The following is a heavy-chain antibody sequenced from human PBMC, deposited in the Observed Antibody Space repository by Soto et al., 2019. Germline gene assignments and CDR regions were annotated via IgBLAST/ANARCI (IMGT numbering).Heavy chain of an antibody. Sequence: GGSLRLSCADSGFILRNYWMSWVRQAPGMGLQWVASIKEDGSEKYYVDPVKGRFTISRENAKNSLYLQMNSLRAEDTAVYYCARGYYRTFDYWGQGTLVTVSS. CDR2: IKEDGSEK. D-gene: IGHD3-22*01. J-gene: IGHJ4*02. CDR1: GFILRNYW. CDR3: ARGYYRTFDY. V-gene: IGHV3-7*01.